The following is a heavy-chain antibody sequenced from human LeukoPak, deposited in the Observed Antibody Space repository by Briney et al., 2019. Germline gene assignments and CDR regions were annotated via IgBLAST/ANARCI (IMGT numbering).Heavy chain of an antibody. Sequence: GGSLRLSCAASGFNFRNYWMHWVRQAPGKGLVWVSRINSDGSSTSYADSVKGRFTISRDNAENTLCLQINSLRAEDTAVYYCATDEAATGRLDYWGQGTLVTDSS. V-gene: IGHV3-74*01. CDR1: GFNFRNYW. J-gene: IGHJ4*02. CDR3: ATDEAATGRLDY. CDR2: INSDGSST. D-gene: IGHD1-1*01.